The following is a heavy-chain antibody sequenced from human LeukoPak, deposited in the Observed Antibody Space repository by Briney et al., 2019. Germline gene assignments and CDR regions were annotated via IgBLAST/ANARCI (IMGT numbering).Heavy chain of an antibody. J-gene: IGHJ5*02. V-gene: IGHV4-34*01. Sequence: SETLSLTCAVYGGSFSGYYWSWTRQPPGKGLEWIGEINHSGSTNYDPSLKSRVTISVDTSKNQFSLKLSSVTAADTAVYYCARQATYGSGSYYKWFDPWGQGTLVTVSS. CDR2: INHSGST. CDR3: ARQATYGSGSYYKWFDP. CDR1: GGSFSGYY. D-gene: IGHD3-10*01.